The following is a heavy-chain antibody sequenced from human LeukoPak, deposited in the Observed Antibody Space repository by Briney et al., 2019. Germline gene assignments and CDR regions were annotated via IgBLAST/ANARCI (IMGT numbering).Heavy chain of an antibody. CDR2: ISGSGGST. D-gene: IGHD6-19*01. J-gene: IGHJ4*02. CDR3: AKGSTSSGWYT. CDR1: GFTFSSYA. V-gene: IGHV3-23*01. Sequence: LTGGSLRLSCAASGFTFSSYAMSWVRQAPGKGLEWVSAISGSGGSTYYAASVKGWFTISRDNSKNTLYLQMNSLRAEDTAVYYCAKGSTSSGWYTWGQGTLVTVSS.